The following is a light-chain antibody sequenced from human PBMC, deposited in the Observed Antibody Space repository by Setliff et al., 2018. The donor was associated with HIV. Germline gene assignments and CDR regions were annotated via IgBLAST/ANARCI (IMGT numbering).Light chain of an antibody. CDR1: SSDIGAYNY. CDR2: DVR. J-gene: IGLJ1*01. Sequence: QSALTQPASVSGSPGQSITISCTGTSSDIGAYNYVSWYQQHPGKAPKVMIYDVRKRPSGVSNRFSGSKSGNTASLTISGLQAEDEAAYYCSSYVNINTLVFGTGTK. V-gene: IGLV2-14*03. CDR3: SSYVNINTLV.